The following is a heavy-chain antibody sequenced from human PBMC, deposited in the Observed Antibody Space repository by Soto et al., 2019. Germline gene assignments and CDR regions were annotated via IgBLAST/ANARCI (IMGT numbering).Heavy chain of an antibody. CDR1: GGSFSGYY. D-gene: IGHD3-16*02. CDR2: INHSGST. CDR3: ARVMITFGGVIVLGAFDI. Sequence: QVQLQQWGAGLLKPSETLSLTCAVYGGSFSGYYWSWIRQPPGKGLEWIGEINHSGSTNYNPSLKSRVTISVDTSKNQFSLNLSSVTAADTAVYYCARVMITFGGVIVLGAFDIWGQGTMVTVSS. J-gene: IGHJ3*02. V-gene: IGHV4-34*01.